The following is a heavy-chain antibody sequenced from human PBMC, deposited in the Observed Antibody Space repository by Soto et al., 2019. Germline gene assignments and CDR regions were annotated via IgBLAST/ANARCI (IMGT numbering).Heavy chain of an antibody. V-gene: IGHV1-69*08. CDR1: GGTFSTYT. Sequence: QVQLVQSGAEVKKPGSSVKVSCKASGGTFSTYTITWVRQAPGQGLEWMGRIIPIIGIINYAQKFQGRVTITADKFTGTDYMELTRLRSDDKAVYYCAGDPDSHYNDSHASSYPWGQGTLVTVSS. J-gene: IGHJ5*02. D-gene: IGHD3-22*01. CDR3: AGDPDSHYNDSHASSYP. CDR2: IIPIIGII.